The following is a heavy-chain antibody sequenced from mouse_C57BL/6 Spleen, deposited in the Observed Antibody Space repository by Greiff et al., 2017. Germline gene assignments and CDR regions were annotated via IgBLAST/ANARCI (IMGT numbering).Heavy chain of an antibody. D-gene: IGHD2-1*01. J-gene: IGHJ4*01. CDR2: ISDGGSYT. CDR1: GFTFSSYA. CDR3: ARDTSIYYGNYDYYAMDY. Sequence: EVQVVESGGGLVKPGGSLKLSCAASGFTFSSYAMSWVRQTPEKRLEWVATISDGGSYTYYPDNVKGRFTISRDNAKNNLYLQMSHLKSEDTAMYYCARDTSIYYGNYDYYAMDYWGQGTSVTVSS. V-gene: IGHV5-4*01.